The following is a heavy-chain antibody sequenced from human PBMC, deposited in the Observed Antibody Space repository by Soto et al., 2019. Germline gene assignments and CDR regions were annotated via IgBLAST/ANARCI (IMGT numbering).Heavy chain of an antibody. Sequence: QVQLVQSGAEAKKPGASVKVSCKASGYTFTSYGISWVRQAPGQGLEWMGWISAYNGNTNYAQKLQGRVTMTTDTSTSTAYMKLRSLRSDDTAVYYCARDGEVVAARHHYYYCMDVWGQGTTVTVSS. CDR3: ARDGEVVAARHHYYYCMDV. CDR1: GYTFTSYG. CDR2: ISAYNGNT. J-gene: IGHJ6*02. D-gene: IGHD2-15*01. V-gene: IGHV1-18*01.